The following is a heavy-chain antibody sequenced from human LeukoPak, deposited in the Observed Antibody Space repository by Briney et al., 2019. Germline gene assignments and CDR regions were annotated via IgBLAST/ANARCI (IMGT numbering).Heavy chain of an antibody. CDR2: ISGSGGST. V-gene: IGHV3-23*01. CDR3: AKAGIAVAGYHFDY. J-gene: IGHJ4*02. D-gene: IGHD6-19*01. Sequence: PGGSLRPSCAASGFTFSSYAMSWVRQAPGKGLEWVSAISGSGGSTYYADSVKGRFTISRDNSKNTPYLQMNSLRAEDTAVYYCAKAGIAVAGYHFDYWGQGTLVTVSS. CDR1: GFTFSSYA.